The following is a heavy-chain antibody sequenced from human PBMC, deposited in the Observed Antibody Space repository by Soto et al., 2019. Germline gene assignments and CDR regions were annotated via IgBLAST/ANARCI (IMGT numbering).Heavy chain of an antibody. CDR2: TWYDGSTT. CDR3: VRDSQWELTNGFEV. CDR1: GFSFSNYG. D-gene: IGHD1-7*01. J-gene: IGHJ3*01. V-gene: IGHV3-33*01. Sequence: QVHLVESGGGVVQPGTSLRLSCAASGFSFSNYGMHWVRQAPGKGLEWVAVTWYDGSTTYYADSVRGRFTVSRDNPKNQLYVQMDSLRDEDTAVYFCVRDSQWELTNGFEVWGEGTTVIVSS.